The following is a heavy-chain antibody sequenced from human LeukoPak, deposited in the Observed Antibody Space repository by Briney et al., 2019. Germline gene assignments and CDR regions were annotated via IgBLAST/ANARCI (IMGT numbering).Heavy chain of an antibody. D-gene: IGHD2-21*01. CDR2: SSSTSSYK. Sequence: GGFLRLSCAASGFTLSSYSMNWVRQAPGKGLEWVASSSSTSSYKYYGDLVKGRFSISRDNSKNTLYLQMDSLRGEDTAVYYCAKDFRIGYSAHFDYWGQGALVTVSS. V-gene: IGHV3-21*04. CDR1: GFTLSSYS. CDR3: AKDFRIGYSAHFDY. J-gene: IGHJ4*02.